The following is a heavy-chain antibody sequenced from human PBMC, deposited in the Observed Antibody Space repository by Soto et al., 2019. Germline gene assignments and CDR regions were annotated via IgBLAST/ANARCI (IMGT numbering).Heavy chain of an antibody. Sequence: GGSLRLSCAASGFTFSNAWMNWVRQAPGKGLEWVGRIKSKTYGGTTDYAAPVKGRFTISRDDSKNTLYLQMNSLKTEDTAVYYCTTDSSGYRDYWGQGTLVTVSS. CDR2: IKSKTYGGTT. CDR1: GFTFSNAW. J-gene: IGHJ4*02. D-gene: IGHD3-22*01. V-gene: IGHV3-15*07. CDR3: TTDSSGYRDY.